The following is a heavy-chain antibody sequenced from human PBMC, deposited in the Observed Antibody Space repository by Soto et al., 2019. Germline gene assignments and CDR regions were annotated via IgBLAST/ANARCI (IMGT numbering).Heavy chain of an antibody. D-gene: IGHD6-6*01. CDR3: ARDYSSSSLFYYYYGMDV. V-gene: IGHV3-30-3*01. CDR1: GFTFSSYA. Sequence: QVQLVESGGGVVQPGRSLRLSCAASGFTFSSYAMHWVRQAPGKGLEWVAVISYDGSNKYYADSVKGRFTISRDNSKNTLYLQMNSLRAEDTAVYYCARDYSSSSLFYYYYGMDVWGQGTTVTVSS. CDR2: ISYDGSNK. J-gene: IGHJ6*02.